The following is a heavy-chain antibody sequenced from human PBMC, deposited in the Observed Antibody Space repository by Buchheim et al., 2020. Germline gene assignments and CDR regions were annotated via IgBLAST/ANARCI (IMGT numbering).Heavy chain of an antibody. D-gene: IGHD6-6*01. V-gene: IGHV3-30*18. CDR2: ISYDGSNK. CDR3: AKASYSSSPLIDY. CDR1: GFTFSSYG. Sequence: QVQLVESGGGVVQPGRSLRLSCAASGFTFSSYGMHWVRQAPGKGLEWVAVISYDGSNKYYADSVKGRFTISRDNSKTTLYLQMNSLRAEDTAVYYCAKASYSSSPLIDYWGQGTL. J-gene: IGHJ4*02.